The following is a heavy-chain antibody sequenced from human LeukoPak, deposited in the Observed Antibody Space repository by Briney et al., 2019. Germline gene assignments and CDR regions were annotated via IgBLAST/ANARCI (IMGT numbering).Heavy chain of an antibody. D-gene: IGHD2-15*01. CDR2: ISGSGGST. J-gene: IGHJ4*02. CDR3: AKGGYCSGGSCYPYYFDY. V-gene: IGHV3-23*01. Sequence: GGSLRLSCAASGFTFSSYAMSWVRQAPGKGLEWVSAISGSGGSTYYADSVKGRFTISRDNSKNTRYLQMNSLRAEDTAVYYCAKGGYCSGGSCYPYYFDYWGQGTLVTVSS. CDR1: GFTFSSYA.